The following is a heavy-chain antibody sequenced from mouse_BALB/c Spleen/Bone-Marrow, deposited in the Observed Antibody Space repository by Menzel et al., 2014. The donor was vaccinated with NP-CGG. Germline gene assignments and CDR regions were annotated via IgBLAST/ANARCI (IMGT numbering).Heavy chain of an antibody. CDR1: GFTFSSYG. D-gene: IGHD2-3*01. V-gene: IGHV5-6-3*01. CDR3: ARDRGWLLRFAY. Sequence: DVHLVEFGGGLVQPGGSLKLSCAASGFTFSSYGMSWVRQTPDKRLELVATINSNGGSTYYPDSVKGRFTISRDNAKNTLHLQMSSLKSEDTAMYYCARDRGWLLRFAYWGQGTLVTVSA. CDR2: INSNGGST. J-gene: IGHJ3*01.